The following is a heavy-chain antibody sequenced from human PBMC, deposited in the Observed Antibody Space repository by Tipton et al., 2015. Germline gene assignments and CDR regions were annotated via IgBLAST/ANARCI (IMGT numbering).Heavy chain of an antibody. Sequence: GLVKPSETLSLTCAVSGGSMFTSYWSWIRQPPGRGLEWIGYVYHSGNPEYNPSFKSRLTMSVDTSKNQFSLMLTSVTAADTAMYYCARRTAYYDSNGYFAWYFDLWGRGTLVSVSS. CDR3: ARRTAYYDSNGYFAWYFDL. CDR2: VYHSGNP. V-gene: IGHV4-59*01. D-gene: IGHD3-22*01. CDR1: GGSMFTSY. J-gene: IGHJ2*01.